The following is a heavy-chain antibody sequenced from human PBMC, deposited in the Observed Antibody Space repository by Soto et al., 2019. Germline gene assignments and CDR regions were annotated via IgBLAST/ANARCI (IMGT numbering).Heavy chain of an antibody. J-gene: IGHJ4*02. Sequence: PGGSLRLSCVVSGFTFGSYSMNWVRQAPGKGLEWASYISSSSSAIYYADSVKGRFTISRDNVKNSLFLQMNSLRDEDTAVYYCARETPYGYGFDYWGQGTLVTVSS. CDR1: GFTFGSYS. CDR3: ARETPYGYGFDY. CDR2: ISSSSSAI. V-gene: IGHV3-48*02. D-gene: IGHD5-18*01.